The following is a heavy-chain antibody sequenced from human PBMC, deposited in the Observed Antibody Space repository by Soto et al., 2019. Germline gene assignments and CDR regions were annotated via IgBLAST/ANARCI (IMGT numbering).Heavy chain of an antibody. V-gene: IGHV1-18*04. Sequence: GASVKVSCKASGYTFTSYGISWVRQAPGQGLEWRGWISAYNGNTNYAQKPQGRVTMTTDTSTSTAYMELRSLRSDDTAVYYCASGHGYSYWRVLGYWGQGTLVTVSS. CDR1: GYTFTSYG. D-gene: IGHD5-18*01. CDR2: ISAYNGNT. CDR3: ASGHGYSYWRVLGY. J-gene: IGHJ4*02.